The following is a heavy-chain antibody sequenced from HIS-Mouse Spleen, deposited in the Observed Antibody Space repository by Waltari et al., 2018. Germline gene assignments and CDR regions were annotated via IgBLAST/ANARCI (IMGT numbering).Heavy chain of an antibody. CDR3: ARGINSSGNAFDI. CDR2: INHSGST. Sequence: QVQLQQWGAGLLKPSETLSLTCAVYGGSFSGYYLSWIRQPPGKGLEWIGEINHSGSTNYNPSLKSRVTISVDTSKNQFSLKLSSVTAADTAVYYCARGINSSGNAFDIWGQGTMVTVSS. V-gene: IGHV4-34*01. J-gene: IGHJ3*02. CDR1: GGSFSGYY. D-gene: IGHD6-19*01.